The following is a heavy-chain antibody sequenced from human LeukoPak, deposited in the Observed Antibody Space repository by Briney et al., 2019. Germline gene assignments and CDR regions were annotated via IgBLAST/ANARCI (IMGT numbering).Heavy chain of an antibody. V-gene: IGHV1-8*01. CDR3: ARGMVVAARDWFDP. D-gene: IGHD2-15*01. CDR1: GYTFTSYD. J-gene: IGHJ5*02. CDR2: MNPNSGNT. Sequence: EASVKVSCKASGYTFTSYDINWVRQATGQGREWMGWMNPNSGNTGYAQKFQGRVTMTRNTSISTAYMELSSLRSEDTAVYYCARGMVVAARDWFDPWGQGTLVTVSS.